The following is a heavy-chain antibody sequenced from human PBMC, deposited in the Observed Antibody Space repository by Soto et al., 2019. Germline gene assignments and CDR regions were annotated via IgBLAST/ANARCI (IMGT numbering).Heavy chain of an antibody. CDR2: ISYSGST. D-gene: IGHD3-16*01. CDR3: GRAQNAYPRGVGY. CDR1: GASVSSGTYY. J-gene: IGHJ4*02. Sequence: QVQLQESGPGLVKPSETLSLTCTVSGASVSSGTYYWSWIRQPPGKGLEWIGYISYSGSTNYNPSLKRRDTMSVDTPTNQFSLNLNSVTAADTAMYYCGRAQNAYPRGVGYWGQGSLVTVSS. V-gene: IGHV4-61*01.